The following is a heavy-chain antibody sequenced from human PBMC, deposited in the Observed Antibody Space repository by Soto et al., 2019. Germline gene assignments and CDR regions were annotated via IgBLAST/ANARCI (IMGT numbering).Heavy chain of an antibody. V-gene: IGHV4-61*01. CDR3: ARASYFSDSFGYFLDS. Sequence: SETLSLTCTVSGGSVSSGSYYWGWIRQPPGKGLEWIGYIYYSGSTNYNPALKSRVTISVDTSKNQFSLKLSSVTAADTAVYYCARASYFSDSFGYFLDSWGQGTLVTVS. CDR2: IYYSGST. J-gene: IGHJ4*02. CDR1: GGSVSSGSYY. D-gene: IGHD3-22*01.